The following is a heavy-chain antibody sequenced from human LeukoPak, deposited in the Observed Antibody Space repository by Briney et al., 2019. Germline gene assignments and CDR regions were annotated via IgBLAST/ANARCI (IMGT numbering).Heavy chain of an antibody. Sequence: GGSLRLSCTASGFTFGDYAMSWVRQAPGKGLEWVGFIRSKAYGGTTEYAASVKGRFTISRDDSKSIAYLQMNSLKTEDTAVYYCTRDIVVVTVIEPYYYYYMDVWGKGTTVTISS. D-gene: IGHD2-21*02. CDR3: TRDIVVVTVIEPYYYYYMDV. CDR1: GFTFGDYA. CDR2: IRSKAYGGTT. V-gene: IGHV3-49*04. J-gene: IGHJ6*03.